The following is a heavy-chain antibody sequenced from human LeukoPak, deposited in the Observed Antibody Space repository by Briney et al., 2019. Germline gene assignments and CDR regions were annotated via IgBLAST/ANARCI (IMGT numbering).Heavy chain of an antibody. J-gene: IGHJ4*02. CDR3: ARVRNSGFRYVDS. V-gene: IGHV1-18*01. D-gene: IGHD5-12*01. CDR1: GYTFTNYA. Sequence: ASVRVSCKASGYTFTNYAISWVRQAPGQGLEWVGWISAYNGNTNYAQKLQGRVTMTTDTSTSTAYMDLRSLRSDDTAVYYCARVRNSGFRYVDSWGQGTLVTVSS. CDR2: ISAYNGNT.